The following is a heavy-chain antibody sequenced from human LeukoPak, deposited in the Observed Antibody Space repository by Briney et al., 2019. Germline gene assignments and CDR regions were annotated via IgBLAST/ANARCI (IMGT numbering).Heavy chain of an antibody. V-gene: IGHV4-34*01. CDR1: GGSFSGYY. Sequence: SETLSLTCAVYGGSFSGYYWSWIRQPPGKGLEWIGEINHSGSTNYNPSLKSRVTMSVDTSKNQFSLKLSSVTAADTAVYYCASGGTRDAFDIWGQGTMVTVSS. CDR2: INHSGST. J-gene: IGHJ3*02. D-gene: IGHD1-1*01. CDR3: ASGGTRDAFDI.